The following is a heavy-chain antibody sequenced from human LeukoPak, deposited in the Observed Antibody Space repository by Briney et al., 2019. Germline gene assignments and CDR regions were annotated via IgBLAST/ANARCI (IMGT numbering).Heavy chain of an antibody. J-gene: IGHJ6*03. CDR2: IYYTGST. V-gene: IGHV4-4*02. D-gene: IGHD5-18*01. Sequence: PGGSLRLSCAASGFTFSSYWMSWVRQPPGKGLEWLGNIYYTGSTYYNPSLKSRVTISVDTSKNQFSLKLSSVTAADTAVYYCARGRGYSYGYYYYYYMDVWGKGTTVTVSS. CDR1: GFTFSSYW. CDR3: ARGRGYSYGYYYYYYMDV.